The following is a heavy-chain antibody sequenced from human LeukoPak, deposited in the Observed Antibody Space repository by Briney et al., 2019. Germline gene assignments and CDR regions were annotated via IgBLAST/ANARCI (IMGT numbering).Heavy chain of an antibody. CDR1: GLTFSDSY. Sequence: GGSLRLSCAASGLTFSDSYMSWIRQAPGKGLEWVSSITSRSDIYYADSVRGRFTISRDNAKNSLYLQMNSLRAEDTAVYYCARDPAPEDNWGQGTLVTVSS. D-gene: IGHD1-14*01. V-gene: IGHV3-69-1*01. J-gene: IGHJ4*02. CDR2: ITSRSDI. CDR3: ARDPAPEDN.